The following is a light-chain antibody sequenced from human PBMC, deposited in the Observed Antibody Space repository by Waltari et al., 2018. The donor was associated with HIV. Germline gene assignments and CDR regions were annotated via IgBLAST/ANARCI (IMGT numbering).Light chain of an antibody. CDR1: DSACGLSHF. CDR3: ASFTDDNTVI. J-gene: IGLJ2*01. Sequence: AVTQPASVSGLPGQSTTISCTGDDSACGLSHFVSWYQQHSGKPPRLLLYDVDSRASGVSDRFSGSMSGNTASLTISGLRAEDEGHYYCASFTDDNTVIFGGGTEVTVL. V-gene: IGLV2-14*03. CDR2: DVD.